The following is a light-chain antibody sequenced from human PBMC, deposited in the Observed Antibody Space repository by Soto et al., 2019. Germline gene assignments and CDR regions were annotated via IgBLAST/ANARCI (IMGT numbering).Light chain of an antibody. CDR1: QSVSSSY. CDR3: QHYNNWPPWT. Sequence: EIVLTQSPGTLSLSPGERATLSCRASQSVSSSYLAWYQQKPGQAPRLLIYGASSRATGIPDRFSGSGSGTEFTLTISSLQSEDLAVYYCQHYNNWPPWTFGQGTKVEIK. V-gene: IGKV3-20*01. J-gene: IGKJ1*01. CDR2: GAS.